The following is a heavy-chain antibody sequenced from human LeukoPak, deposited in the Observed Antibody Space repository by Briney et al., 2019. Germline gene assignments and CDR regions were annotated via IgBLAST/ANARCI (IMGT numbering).Heavy chain of an antibody. Sequence: GGSLRLSCAASGFTLSNNGLSWFRQAPGKGLEWVSDISGYGGNTYYAESVKGRFTISRDNSKNTLYLQMNSLRAEDTAVYYCAKARTIIAARPIYYYGMDVWGQGTTVTVSS. D-gene: IGHD6-6*01. CDR1: GFTLSNNG. CDR3: AKARTIIAARPIYYYGMDV. CDR2: ISGYGGNT. J-gene: IGHJ6*02. V-gene: IGHV3-23*01.